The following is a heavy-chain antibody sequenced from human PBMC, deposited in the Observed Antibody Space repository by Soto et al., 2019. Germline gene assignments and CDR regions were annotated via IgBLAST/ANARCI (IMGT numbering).Heavy chain of an antibody. D-gene: IGHD2-21*01. V-gene: IGHV1-8*01. J-gene: IGHJ3*02. CDR3: ARVNSVWWGVQGGPWAFDI. CDR2: MNPNSGNT. Sequence: ASLKVSCKASGYTFTSYDINWVRQATGQGLEWMGWMNPNSGNTGYEQKFQGRVTLTRNTSISTAYMELSSLRSEDTAVYYCARVNSVWWGVQGGPWAFDIWGQGTMVTVSS. CDR1: GYTFTSYD.